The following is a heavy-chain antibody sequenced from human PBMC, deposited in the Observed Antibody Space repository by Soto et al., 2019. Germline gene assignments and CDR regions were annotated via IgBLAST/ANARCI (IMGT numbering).Heavy chain of an antibody. J-gene: IGHJ5*02. CDR3: ARVSHYDFWSGYLNLPSLISPGWYDP. Sequence: SETLSLTCTVSGGSISSYYWSWIRQPPGKGLEWIGYIYYSGSTNYNPSLKSRVTISVDTSKNQFSLKLSSVTAADTAVYYCARVSHYDFWSGYLNLPSLISPGWYDPWGQGTLVTVSS. D-gene: IGHD3-3*01. CDR1: GGSISSYY. CDR2: IYYSGST. V-gene: IGHV4-59*01.